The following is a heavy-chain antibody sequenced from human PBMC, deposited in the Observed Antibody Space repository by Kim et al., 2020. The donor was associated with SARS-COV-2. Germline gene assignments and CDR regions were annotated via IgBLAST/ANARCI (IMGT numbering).Heavy chain of an antibody. CDR1: GFSFSGYW. CDR2: VKGDGSEQ. J-gene: IGHJ4*02. V-gene: IGHV3-7*01. Sequence: GGSLRLSCAASGFSFSGYWMSWLRQAPGKGLEWVANVKGDGSEQYYSDSLRGRVTISRDNTQKSLYLQMDSLTVEDTAVYYCARGIGGDFIYFDNWGRGTVVTVSS. D-gene: IGHD4-17*01. CDR3: ARGIGGDFIYFDN.